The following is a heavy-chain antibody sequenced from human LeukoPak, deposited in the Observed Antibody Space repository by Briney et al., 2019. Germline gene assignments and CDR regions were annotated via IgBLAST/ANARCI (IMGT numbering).Heavy chain of an antibody. CDR1: GGSISSYY. CDR2: IFYTGST. J-gene: IGHJ4*02. V-gene: IGHV4-59*01. D-gene: IGHD3-10*01. CDR3: ARIRSSLTVDY. Sequence: SETLSLTCTVSGGSISSYYWSWIRQPPGKGLEWIGYIFYTGSTNYSPSLKSRVTISLDTSKNQFSLNLTSVTAADTAVYFCARIRSSLTVDYWGQGTLVSVSS.